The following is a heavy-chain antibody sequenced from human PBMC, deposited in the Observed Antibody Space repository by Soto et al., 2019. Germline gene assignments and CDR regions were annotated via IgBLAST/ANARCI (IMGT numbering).Heavy chain of an antibody. CDR2: INPDGNGK. CDR3: QTRENGYIAGEF. D-gene: IGHD3-10*01. CDR1: GFTFSDTW. V-gene: IGHV3-7*03. Sequence: EVQLVESGGGLVQPGGSLRLSCAASGFTFSDTWMTWVRQAPGKGLEWVANINPDGNGKEYGGSVKGRFTISRDNTQHSLYKQIDPPTAGDPALYYRQTRENGYIAGEFWGQGTLLTIPS. J-gene: IGHJ1*01.